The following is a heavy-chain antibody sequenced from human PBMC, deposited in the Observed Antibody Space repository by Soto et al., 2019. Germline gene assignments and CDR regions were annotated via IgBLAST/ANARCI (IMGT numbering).Heavy chain of an antibody. CDR1: GGSIISGGYY. D-gene: IGHD3-10*01. CDR2: IYYSGST. Sequence: SETLSLTCTVSGGSIISGGYYWSLIRQHPGKGLEWIGYIYYSGSTYYNPSLKSRVTISVDTSKNQFSLKLSSVTAADTAVYYCARPCWGPGNDAFDIWGQGTMVTVSS. V-gene: IGHV4-31*03. CDR3: ARPCWGPGNDAFDI. J-gene: IGHJ3*02.